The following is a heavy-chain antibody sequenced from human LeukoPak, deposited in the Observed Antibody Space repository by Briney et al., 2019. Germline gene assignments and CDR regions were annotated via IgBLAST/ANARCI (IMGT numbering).Heavy chain of an antibody. CDR1: GFTFSSYS. Sequence: PGGSLRLSCAGSGFTFSSYSMNWVRQAPGKGLEWVSSISSSSSYIYYADSVKGRFTISRDNAKNSLYLQMNSLRAEDTAVYYCARDRWELSSIDYWGQGTLVTVSS. D-gene: IGHD1-26*01. V-gene: IGHV3-21*01. CDR2: ISSSSSYI. CDR3: ARDRWELSSIDY. J-gene: IGHJ4*02.